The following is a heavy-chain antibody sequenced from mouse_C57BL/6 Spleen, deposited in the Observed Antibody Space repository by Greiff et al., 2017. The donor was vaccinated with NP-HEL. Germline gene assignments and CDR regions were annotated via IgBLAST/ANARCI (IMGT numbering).Heavy chain of an antibody. V-gene: IGHV1-66*01. D-gene: IGHD2-1*01. CDR2: IYPGRGNT. CDR3: ARGDGNHAMDD. J-gene: IGHJ4*01. Sequence: QVQLKESGPELVKPGASVKISCKASGYSFPSSYIHWVKQRPGQGLEWIGWIYPGRGNTKYNEKFKGKATLTADTSSSTAYMQLSSLTSEDSAVYYCARGDGNHAMDDWGQGTSVTVSS. CDR1: GYSFPSSY.